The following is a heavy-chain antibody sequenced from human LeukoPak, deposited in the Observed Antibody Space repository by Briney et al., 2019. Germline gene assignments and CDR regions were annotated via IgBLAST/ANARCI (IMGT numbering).Heavy chain of an antibody. CDR2: IHTSGST. V-gene: IGHV4-4*07. J-gene: IGHJ4*02. D-gene: IGHD3-22*01. CDR3: ARDRYYYDSSARYFDY. CDR1: GVSISSYY. Sequence: SETLSLTCTVSGVSISSYYWSWVRQPAGKGLEWIGRIHTSGSTNYTPSRTSRVTMSVDTSKNQFSLKLSSVTAADTAVYYCARDRYYYDSSARYFDYWGQGTLVTVSS.